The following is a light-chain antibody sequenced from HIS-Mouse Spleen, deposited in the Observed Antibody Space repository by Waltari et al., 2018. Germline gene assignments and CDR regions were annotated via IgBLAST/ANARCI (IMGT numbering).Light chain of an antibody. J-gene: IGLJ2*01. CDR2: DVS. V-gene: IGLV2-14*03. CDR1: SSDVGGYNY. CDR3: SSYTSSSFNVV. Sequence: QSALTQPASVSGSPGQSITISCTGTSSDVGGYNYVSWYQQHPGKAPKLMIYDVSQRPSGVSNRVSGSKSGNTASLTISGLQAEDEADYYCSSYTSSSFNVVFGGGTKLTVL.